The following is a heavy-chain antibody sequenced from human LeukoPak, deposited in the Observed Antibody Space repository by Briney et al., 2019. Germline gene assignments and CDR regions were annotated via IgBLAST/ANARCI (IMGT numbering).Heavy chain of an antibody. J-gene: IGHJ6*02. V-gene: IGHV3-33*01. Sequence: GRSLRLSCAASGFTFSSYGMHWFRQAPGKGLEWVAVIWYVGGNKYYADSVKGRFTISRDNSKNTLYLQMNRLRAEDTAVYYCARDSEAVAGQQAYYYCYYGMDVWGQGTTVTVSS. CDR3: ARDSEAVAGQQAYYYCYYGMDV. D-gene: IGHD6-19*01. CDR1: GFTFSSYG. CDR2: IWYVGGNK.